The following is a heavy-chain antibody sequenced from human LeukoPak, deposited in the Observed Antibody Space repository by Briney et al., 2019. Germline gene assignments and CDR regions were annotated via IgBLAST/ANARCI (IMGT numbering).Heavy chain of an antibody. V-gene: IGHV3-48*02. D-gene: IGHD3-10*01. Sequence: GGSLRLPCAASGFPLNTSTMNGVPQDPGKGLEWVSYITSGSGTIYYADSVKGRFTISRDNAKKSLYLQMKSLGDGETAVYYCASLWFGSVRDGFDIWGEGTMVTVSS. CDR1: GFPLNTST. CDR3: ASLWFGSVRDGFDI. J-gene: IGHJ3*02. CDR2: ITSGSGTI.